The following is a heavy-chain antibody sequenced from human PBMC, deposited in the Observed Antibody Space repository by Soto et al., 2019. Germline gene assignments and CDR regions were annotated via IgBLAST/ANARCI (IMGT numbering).Heavy chain of an antibody. D-gene: IGHD6-6*01. Sequence: PGGSLRLSFAASGFTFSNAWMNWVRQAPGKGLEWVGRIKSKTDGGTTDYAAPVKGRFTISRDDSKNTLYLQMNSLKTEDTAVYYCTTEGGIAARPALLNYYYYYGMDVWGQGTTVTVSS. CDR3: TTEGGIAARPALLNYYYYYGMDV. J-gene: IGHJ6*02. CDR1: GFTFSNAW. CDR2: IKSKTDGGTT. V-gene: IGHV3-15*07.